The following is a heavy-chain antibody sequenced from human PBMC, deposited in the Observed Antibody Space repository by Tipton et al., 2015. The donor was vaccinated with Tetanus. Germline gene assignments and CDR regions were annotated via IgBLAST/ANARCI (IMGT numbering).Heavy chain of an antibody. CDR1: GFIISDKC. Sequence: SLRLSCAASGFIISDKCISWVRQAPGKGLEWVSNICSGSSTYYADSVKGRFTISRDNSKNTVYLQMSSLRAEDTAVYYCARLTTPFNTFDLWGQGRLVTVSS. J-gene: IGHJ3*01. CDR2: ICSGSST. CDR3: ARLTTPFNTFDL. V-gene: IGHV3-53*01. D-gene: IGHD1-1*01.